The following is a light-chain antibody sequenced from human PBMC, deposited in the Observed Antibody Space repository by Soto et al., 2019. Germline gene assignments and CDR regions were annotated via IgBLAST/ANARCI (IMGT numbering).Light chain of an antibody. CDR3: SSYAGSRNV. CDR2: EVN. V-gene: IGLV2-8*01. J-gene: IGLJ1*01. CDR1: ISDVGGYNY. Sequence: QCSLAQPPSASGSRGQSVAISCTGTISDVGGYNYVSWYQQQPGKAPKLMIYEVNKRPAGVPDRFSGSKSGNTASLTVSGLQAEDEADYYCSSYAGSRNVFGTGTKVTVL.